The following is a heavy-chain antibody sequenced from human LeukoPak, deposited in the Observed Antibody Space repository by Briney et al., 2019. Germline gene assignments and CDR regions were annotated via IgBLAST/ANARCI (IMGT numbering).Heavy chain of an antibody. J-gene: IGHJ3*02. CDR3: ARQTVEWEPSTADAFDI. D-gene: IGHD1-26*01. Sequence: PSETLSLTCTVSGGSISSGGYYWSWIRQPPGKGLEWIGYIYHSGSTYYNPSLKSRVTISVDRSKNQFSLKLSSVTAADTAVYYCARQTVEWEPSTADAFDIWGQGTMVTVSS. V-gene: IGHV4-30-2*01. CDR2: IYHSGST. CDR1: GGSISSGGYY.